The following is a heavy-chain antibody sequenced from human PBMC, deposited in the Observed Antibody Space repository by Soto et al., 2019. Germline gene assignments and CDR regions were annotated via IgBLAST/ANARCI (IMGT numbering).Heavy chain of an antibody. Sequence: QVQLVESGGGVVQPGRSLRLSCAASGFTFSSYAMHWVRQAPGKGLEWVAVISYGGSNKYYADSVKGRFTISRDNSKKTLYLQMSSLRAEETAVYYCARDESYYDCSGYYYWRYYYGMDVWGQGTTVTVSS. CDR3: ARDESYYDCSGYYYWRYYYGMDV. CDR2: ISYGGSNK. J-gene: IGHJ6*02. V-gene: IGHV3-30-3*01. CDR1: GFTFSSYA. D-gene: IGHD3-22*01.